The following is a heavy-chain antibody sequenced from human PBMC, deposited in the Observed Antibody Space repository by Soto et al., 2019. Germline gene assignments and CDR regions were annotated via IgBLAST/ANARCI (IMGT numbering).Heavy chain of an antibody. V-gene: IGHV3-30*18. CDR3: AKGFYDIASYVIDY. CDR2: ISYDGGNK. D-gene: IGHD3-22*01. CDR1: GFTFSSYA. J-gene: IGHJ4*02. Sequence: PGGSLRLSCAASGFTFSSYAMHWVRQAPGKGLEWVAVISYDGGNKYYADSVKGRFTISRDNSKNTLYLQMNSLRPEDTAVHYCAKGFYDIASYVIDYWGQGTLVTVSS.